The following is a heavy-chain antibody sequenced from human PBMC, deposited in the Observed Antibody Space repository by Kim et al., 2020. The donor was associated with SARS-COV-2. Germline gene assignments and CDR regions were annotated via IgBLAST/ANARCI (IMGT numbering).Heavy chain of an antibody. CDR3: ARGHFWSGRPPEY. V-gene: IGHV1-8*01. J-gene: IGHJ4*02. D-gene: IGHD3-3*02. Sequence: GYAPKFQGRVTMTRNTSISTAYMELSSLRSEDTAVYYCARGHFWSGRPPEYWGQGTLVTVSS.